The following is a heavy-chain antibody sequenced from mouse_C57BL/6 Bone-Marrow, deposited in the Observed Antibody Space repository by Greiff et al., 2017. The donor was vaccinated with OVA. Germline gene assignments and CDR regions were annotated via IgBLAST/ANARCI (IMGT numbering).Heavy chain of an antibody. CDR3: ARYYYDYEAWFAY. Sequence: QVQLQQSGAELAKPGASVKLSCKASGYTFTSSWMHWVKQRPGQGLEWIGYINPSGGYTNYNQKFKDKATLTADKSSSTAYMQLSSLTSEDSAVYYGARYYYDYEAWFAYWGQGTLVTVSA. CDR2: INPSGGYT. D-gene: IGHD2-4*01. CDR1: GYTFTSSW. J-gene: IGHJ3*01. V-gene: IGHV1-7*01.